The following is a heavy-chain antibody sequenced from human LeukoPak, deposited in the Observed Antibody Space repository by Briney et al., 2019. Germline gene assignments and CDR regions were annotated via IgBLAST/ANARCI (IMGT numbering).Heavy chain of an antibody. CDR2: IKQDGSEK. J-gene: IGHJ4*02. CDR1: GFTFSSYW. V-gene: IGHV3-7*04. Sequence: GGSLRPSCAASGFTFSSYWMSWVRQAPGKGLEWVANIKQDGSEKYYVDSVKGRFTISRDNAKNSLYLQMNSLRAEDTAVYYCARVPTSNFGELDYWGQGTLVTVSS. D-gene: IGHD3-10*01. CDR3: ARVPTSNFGELDY.